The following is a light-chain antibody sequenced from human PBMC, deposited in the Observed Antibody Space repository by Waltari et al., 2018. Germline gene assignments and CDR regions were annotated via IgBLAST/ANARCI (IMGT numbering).Light chain of an antibody. J-gene: IGKJ4*01. Sequence: DIVLTQSPDSLAVSLGERATINCKSSQSILYSSNNRNYLAGYQEKPGQPPKLLLYVTSTRGSGVPDRFSGSGSVTDVTLTISSLQPEDVAVYYCHQHYSIPFTFGGGTRVE. CDR3: HQHYSIPFT. CDR1: QSILYSSNNRNY. CDR2: VTS. V-gene: IGKV4-1*01.